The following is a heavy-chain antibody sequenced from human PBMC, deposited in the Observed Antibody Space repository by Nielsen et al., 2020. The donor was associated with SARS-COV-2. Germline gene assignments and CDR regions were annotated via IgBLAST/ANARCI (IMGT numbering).Heavy chain of an antibody. Sequence: ASVKVSCKGSGYSFTSYGISWVRQAPGQGLEWMGWISAYNGNTNYAQKLQGRVTMTTDTSTSTAYTELRSLRSDDTAVYYCARDRSWGSYQWFQHWGQGTLVTVSS. V-gene: IGHV1-18*01. CDR1: GYSFTSYG. CDR3: ARDRSWGSYQWFQH. J-gene: IGHJ1*01. CDR2: ISAYNGNT. D-gene: IGHD3-16*02.